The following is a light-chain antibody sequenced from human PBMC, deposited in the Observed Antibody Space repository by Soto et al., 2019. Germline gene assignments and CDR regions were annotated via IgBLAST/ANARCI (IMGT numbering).Light chain of an antibody. Sequence: DIQMTQSPSALSASVGDRVTITCRASQNINTDLAWYQQKPGKVPNLLIYHASNLESGVPSRFSGSGSGTEFTLTISSLQPDDFATYYCQQYNSYPWTFGQGTKVDIK. CDR1: QNINTD. J-gene: IGKJ1*01. V-gene: IGKV1-5*01. CDR2: HAS. CDR3: QQYNSYPWT.